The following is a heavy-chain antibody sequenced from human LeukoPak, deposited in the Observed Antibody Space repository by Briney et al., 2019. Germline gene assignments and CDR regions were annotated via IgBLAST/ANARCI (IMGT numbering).Heavy chain of an antibody. CDR1: GYTFTGYY. V-gene: IGHV1-69*13. CDR3: ALSAGYGSGSYSY. D-gene: IGHD3-10*01. Sequence: SVKVSCKASGYTFTGYYMHWVRQAPGQGLEWMGGIIPIFDTANYAQKFQGRVTITADESTSTAYMELSSLRSEDTAVYYCALSAGYGSGSYSYWGQGTLVTVSS. J-gene: IGHJ4*02. CDR2: IIPIFDTA.